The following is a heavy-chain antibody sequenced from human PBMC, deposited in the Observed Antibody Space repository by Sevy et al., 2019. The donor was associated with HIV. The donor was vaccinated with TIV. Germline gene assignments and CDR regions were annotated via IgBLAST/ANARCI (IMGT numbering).Heavy chain of an antibody. CDR1: GVTFSSYV. D-gene: IGHD3-16*01. CDR2: ISGHGGST. J-gene: IGHJ4*02. V-gene: IGHV3-23*01. CDR3: ARDRGEILSSAFDY. Sequence: GGSLRLSCAASGVTFSSYVMSWVRQAPGKGLEWVSTISGHGGSTYYADSVKGRFTISRDNSKNTVYLQMNSLRAEDTAIYYCARDRGEILSSAFDYWGQGTLVTVSS.